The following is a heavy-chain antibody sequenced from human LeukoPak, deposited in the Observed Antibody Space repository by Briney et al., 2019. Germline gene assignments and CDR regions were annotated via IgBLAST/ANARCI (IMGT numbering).Heavy chain of an antibody. J-gene: IGHJ4*02. Sequence: GGSLRLSCAASGFTFSNAWMTWVRQAPGKGLEWVGRIRSKTDGGTTDYAAPVKGRFTISRDDSKNTLYLQMNSLRAEDTAVYYCAKDLEAVAGRIPGRTPDYWGQGTLVTVSS. CDR2: IRSKTDGGTT. CDR1: GFTFSNAW. V-gene: IGHV3-15*01. CDR3: AKDLEAVAGRIPGRTPDY. D-gene: IGHD6-19*01.